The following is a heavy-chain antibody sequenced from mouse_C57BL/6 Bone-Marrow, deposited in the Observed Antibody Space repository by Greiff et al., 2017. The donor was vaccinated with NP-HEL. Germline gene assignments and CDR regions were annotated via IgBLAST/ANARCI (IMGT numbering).Heavy chain of an antibody. CDR3: ARVLSEGGFAY. D-gene: IGHD1-1*02. Sequence: EVQLVESGEGLVKPGGSLKLSCAASGFTFSSYAMSWVRQTPEKRLEWVAYISSGGDYTYYADTVKGRFTISRDNARNTLYLQMSSLKSEDTAMYYCARVLSEGGFAYWGQGTLVTVSA. CDR1: GFTFSSYA. CDR2: ISSGGDYT. V-gene: IGHV5S21*01. J-gene: IGHJ3*01.